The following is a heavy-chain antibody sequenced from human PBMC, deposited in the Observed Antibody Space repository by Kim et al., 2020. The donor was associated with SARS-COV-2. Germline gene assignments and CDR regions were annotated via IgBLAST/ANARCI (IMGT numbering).Heavy chain of an antibody. Sequence: SETLSLTCTVSGGSISSSSYYWGWIRQPPGKGLEWIGSIYYSGSTYYNPSLKSRVTISVDTSKNQFSLKLSSVTTADTAVYYCARFEEQWLVKGFDYWGQGTLVTVSS. V-gene: IGHV4-39*01. CDR1: GGSISSSSYY. CDR2: IYYSGST. CDR3: ARFEEQWLVKGFDY. D-gene: IGHD6-19*01. J-gene: IGHJ4*02.